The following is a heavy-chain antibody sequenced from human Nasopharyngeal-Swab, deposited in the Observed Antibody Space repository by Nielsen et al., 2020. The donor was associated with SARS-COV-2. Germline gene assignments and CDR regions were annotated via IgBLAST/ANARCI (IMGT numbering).Heavy chain of an antibody. CDR2: ISSSSSYI. J-gene: IGHJ6*02. CDR3: ARDKGDFWSGYYKGPYYYYGMDV. D-gene: IGHD3-3*01. Sequence: VREAPGKGLEWASSISSSSSYIYYADSVKGRFTISRDNAKNSLYLQMNSLRAEDTAVYYCARDKGDFWSGYYKGPYYYYGMDVWGQGTTVTVSS. V-gene: IGHV3-21*01.